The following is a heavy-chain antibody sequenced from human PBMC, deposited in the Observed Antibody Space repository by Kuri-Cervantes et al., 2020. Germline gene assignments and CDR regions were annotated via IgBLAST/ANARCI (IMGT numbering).Heavy chain of an antibody. V-gene: IGHV3-9*01. CDR1: GFTFSDYY. D-gene: IGHD4-17*01. CDR2: ISWNSGSI. Sequence: SLKISCAASGFTFSDYYMSWIRQAPGKGLEWVSGISWNSGSIGYADSVKGRFTISRDNAKNSLYLQMSSLRSEDTAVYYCARCYGDYGLDWFDPWGQGTLVTVSS. CDR3: ARCYGDYGLDWFDP. J-gene: IGHJ5*02.